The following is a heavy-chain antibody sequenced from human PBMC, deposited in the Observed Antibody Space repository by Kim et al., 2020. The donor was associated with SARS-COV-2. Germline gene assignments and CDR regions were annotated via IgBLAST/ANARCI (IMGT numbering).Heavy chain of an antibody. CDR2: INHSGST. CDR3: ARGHVAAAGTPGGNWFDP. V-gene: IGHV4-34*01. CDR1: GGSFSGYY. J-gene: IGHJ5*02. Sequence: SETLSLTCAVYGGSFSGYYWSWIRQPPGKGLEWIGEINHSGSTNYNPFLKSRVTISVDTSKNQFSLKLSFVTAADTAVYYCARGHVAAAGTPGGNWFDPWGQGTLVTVSS. D-gene: IGHD6-13*01.